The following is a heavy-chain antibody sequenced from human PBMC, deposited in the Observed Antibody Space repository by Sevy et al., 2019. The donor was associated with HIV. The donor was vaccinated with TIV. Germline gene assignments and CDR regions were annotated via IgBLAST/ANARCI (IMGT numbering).Heavy chain of an antibody. D-gene: IGHD3-22*01. J-gene: IGHJ3*02. Sequence: GRSLRLSCAASGFTFSSYGMHWVRQAPGKGLEWVAVIWYDGSNKYYADSVKGRFTISRDNSKNTLYLQMNSLRAEVKAIQTCTRDKFYIRSSVGIDIWSQRRRVTIS. CDR1: GFTFSSYG. CDR3: TRDKFYIRSSVGIDI. V-gene: IGHV3-33*01. CDR2: IWYDGSNK.